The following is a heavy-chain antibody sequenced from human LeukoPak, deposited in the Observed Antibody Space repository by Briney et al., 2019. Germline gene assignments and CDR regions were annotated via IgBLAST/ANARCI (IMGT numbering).Heavy chain of an antibody. CDR3: AKAPSYCSGGSCPPNN. J-gene: IGHJ4*02. CDR2: IYSGGST. CDR1: EFSVGSNY. V-gene: IGHV3-66*01. D-gene: IGHD2-15*01. Sequence: GGSLRLSCAASEFSVGSNYMTWVRQAPGKGLEWVSLIYSGGSTYYADSVKGRFTISRDNSKNTLYLQMNSLRAEDTAVYYCAKAPSYCSGGSCPPNNWGQGTLVTVSS.